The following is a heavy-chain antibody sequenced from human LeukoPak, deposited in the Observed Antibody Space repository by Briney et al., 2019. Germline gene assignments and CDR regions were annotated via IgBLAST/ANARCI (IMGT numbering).Heavy chain of an antibody. D-gene: IGHD3-9*01. CDR2: FYHSGNI. Sequence: PSGTLSLTCAVSGASISSPNWWSWVRQPPGKGLEWLGEFYHSGNINYNPSLQSRVTISVDASKNHFSLKLSSVTAADTAVYYCARPFTGYRSSPFDIWGQGTMVTVSS. CDR1: GASISSPNW. V-gene: IGHV4-4*02. J-gene: IGHJ3*02. CDR3: ARPFTGYRSSPFDI.